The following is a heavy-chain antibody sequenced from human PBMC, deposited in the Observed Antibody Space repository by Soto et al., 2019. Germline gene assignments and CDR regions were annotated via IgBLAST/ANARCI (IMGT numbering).Heavy chain of an antibody. Sequence: QVQLQESGPGLVKPSETLSLTCTVSGGSVSSGSYYWSWIRQPPGKGLEWIGYIYYSGSTNYNPPLKSRVTISVDTSKNQFSLKLSSVTAADTAVYYCARVTRYCSGGSCYLDHFDSWGQGTLVTVSS. CDR1: GGSVSSGSYY. D-gene: IGHD2-15*01. CDR2: IYYSGST. J-gene: IGHJ4*02. V-gene: IGHV4-61*01. CDR3: ARVTRYCSGGSCYLDHFDS.